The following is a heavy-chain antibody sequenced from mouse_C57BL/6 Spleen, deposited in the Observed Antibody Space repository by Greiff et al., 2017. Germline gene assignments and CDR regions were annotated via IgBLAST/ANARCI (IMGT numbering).Heavy chain of an antibody. CDR2: IHPNSGST. CDR3: ARDERFYDGYYGGYYFDY. Sequence: QVQLKQPGAELVKPGASVKLSCKASGYTFTSYWMHWVKQRPGQGLEWIGMIHPNSGSTNYNEKFKSKATLTVDKSSSTAYMQLSSLTSEDSAVYYCARDERFYDGYYGGYYFDYWGQGTTLTVSS. D-gene: IGHD2-3*01. V-gene: IGHV1-64*01. CDR1: GYTFTSYW. J-gene: IGHJ2*01.